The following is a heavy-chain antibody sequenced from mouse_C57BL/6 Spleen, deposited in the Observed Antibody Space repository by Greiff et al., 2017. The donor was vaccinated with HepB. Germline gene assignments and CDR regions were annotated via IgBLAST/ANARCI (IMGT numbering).Heavy chain of an antibody. J-gene: IGHJ4*01. Sequence: EVKLMESGAELVKPGASVKLSCTASGFNIKDYYMHWVKQRTEQGLEWIGRIDPEDGETKYAPKFQGKATITADTSANTAYLQLSSLTSEDTAVYYWARDLGAPGAMDYWGQGTSVTVSS. CDR2: IDPEDGET. CDR1: GFNIKDYY. D-gene: IGHD3-3*01. CDR3: ARDLGAPGAMDY. V-gene: IGHV14-2*01.